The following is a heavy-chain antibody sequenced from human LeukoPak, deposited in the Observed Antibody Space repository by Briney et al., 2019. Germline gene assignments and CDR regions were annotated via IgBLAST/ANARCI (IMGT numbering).Heavy chain of an antibody. V-gene: IGHV1-18*01. CDR2: ISAYNGNT. J-gene: IGHJ6*03. CDR3: ASGSANWYYYMDV. CDR1: GYTFTNYG. Sequence: ASVKVSCKASGYTFTNYGISWVRQAPGQGLERMGWISAYNGNTNYAQKLQGRVTMTTDTSTSTAYMELRSLRSDDTAVYYCASGSANWYYYMDVWGKGTTVTVFS.